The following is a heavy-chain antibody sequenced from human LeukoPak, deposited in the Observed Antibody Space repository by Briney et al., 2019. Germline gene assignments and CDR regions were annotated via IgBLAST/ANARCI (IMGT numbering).Heavy chain of an antibody. CDR1: GFTFSSYG. J-gene: IGHJ4*02. D-gene: IGHD5-24*01. CDR3: ARDHREYYFDY. CDR2: IWYDGSNK. V-gene: IGHV3-33*08. Sequence: SGGSLRLSCAASGFTFSSYGMHWVRQAPGKGLEWVAVIWYDGSNKYYADSVKGRFTISRDNSKNTLYLQMNSLRAEDTAVYYCARDHREYYFDYWGQGTLVTVSS.